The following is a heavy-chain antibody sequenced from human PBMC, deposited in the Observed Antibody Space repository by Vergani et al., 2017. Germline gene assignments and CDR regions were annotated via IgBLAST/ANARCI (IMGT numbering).Heavy chain of an antibody. D-gene: IGHD6-19*01. Sequence: QVQLVESGGGVFQPGGSLRLSCAASGFTFSSYSMHWVPQAPGQGLGWVAVISYDGSNKYYADSVKGRFTISRDNSKNTLNLQMNSLRAEDTAVYYCARERSSGWERYFQHWGQGTLVTVSS. CDR3: ARERSSGWERYFQH. J-gene: IGHJ1*01. CDR1: GFTFSSYS. V-gene: IGHV3-30-3*01. CDR2: ISYDGSNK.